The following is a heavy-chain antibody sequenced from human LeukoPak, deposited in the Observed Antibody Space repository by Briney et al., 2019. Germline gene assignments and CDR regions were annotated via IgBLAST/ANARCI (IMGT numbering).Heavy chain of an antibody. Sequence: SETLSLTCTVPGGSISSSSYYWGWIRQPPGKGLEWIGYIYYSGTTNYNPSLKSRVTISVDTSKNQFSLKLSSVTAADTAVYYCARGTYYYDSSFGYWGQGTLVTVSS. CDR2: IYYSGTT. CDR3: ARGTYYYDSSFGY. CDR1: GGSISSSSYY. V-gene: IGHV4-61*05. D-gene: IGHD3-22*01. J-gene: IGHJ4*02.